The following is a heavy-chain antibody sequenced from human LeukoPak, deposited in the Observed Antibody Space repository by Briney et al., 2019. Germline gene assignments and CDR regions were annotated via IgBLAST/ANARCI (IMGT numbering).Heavy chain of an antibody. CDR3: ASDSNAIFDY. Sequence: SETLSLTCTVSGDSISSGGYYWSWIRQPPGKGLEWIGYIFHIGNTYYNPSLKSRVTISVDRSKNQFSLKLSSVTAADTAVYYCASDSNAIFDYWGPGTLVTVSS. D-gene: IGHD4-11*01. V-gene: IGHV4-30-2*01. CDR1: GDSISSGGYY. CDR2: IFHIGNT. J-gene: IGHJ4*02.